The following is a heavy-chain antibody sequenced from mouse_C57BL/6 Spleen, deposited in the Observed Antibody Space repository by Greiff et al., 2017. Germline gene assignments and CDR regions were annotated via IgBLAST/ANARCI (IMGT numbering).Heavy chain of an antibody. Sequence: DVKLQESGPGLVKPSQSLSLTCSVTGYSITSGYYWNWIRQFPGNKLEWMGYIRYDGGNNYNPSLKNRNSITRDTSTNQFFLKLNSVTTEDTATDYCARGGYGSSYMDYWGQGTTLTVSS. D-gene: IGHD1-1*01. V-gene: IGHV3-6*01. CDR2: IRYDGGN. CDR1: GYSITSGYY. CDR3: ARGGYGSSYMDY. J-gene: IGHJ2*01.